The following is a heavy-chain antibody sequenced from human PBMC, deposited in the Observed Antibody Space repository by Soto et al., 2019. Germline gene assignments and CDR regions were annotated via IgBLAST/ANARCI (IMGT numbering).Heavy chain of an antibody. CDR2: IKSKTDGGTT. D-gene: IGHD6-6*01. V-gene: IGHV3-15*01. CDR1: GITFSNVW. CDR3: TTGRFSSSLYFDS. J-gene: IGHJ4*02. Sequence: EVQLVGSGGGLVKPGGTLRVSCAASGITFSNVWMTWVRQAPGKGLEWVGRIKSKTDGGTTDYGAPVRGRFTISRDDSKNTLYLQMNSLKTEDTAVYYCTTGRFSSSLYFDSWGQGTLVTVSS.